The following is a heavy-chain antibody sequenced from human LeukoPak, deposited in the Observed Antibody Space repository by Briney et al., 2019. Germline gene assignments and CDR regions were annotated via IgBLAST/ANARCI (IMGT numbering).Heavy chain of an antibody. CDR3: AREKMTTVTIPPWYFDL. CDR2: IYHSGST. Sequence: SETLSLTCTVSGGSISSGGYYWSWIRQPPGKGLEWIGYIYHSGSTYYNPSLKSRVTISVDRSKNQFSLKLSSVTAADTAVYYCAREKMTTVTIPPWYFDLWGRGTLVTVSS. CDR1: GGSISSGGYY. D-gene: IGHD4-11*01. V-gene: IGHV4-30-2*01. J-gene: IGHJ2*01.